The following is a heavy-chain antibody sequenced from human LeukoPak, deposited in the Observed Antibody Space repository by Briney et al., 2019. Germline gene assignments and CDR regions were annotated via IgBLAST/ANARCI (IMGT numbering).Heavy chain of an antibody. CDR2: LKQDGSQK. V-gene: IGHV3-7*01. D-gene: IGHD3-3*01. CDR1: EITFTNYW. J-gene: IGHJ4*02. Sequence: PGGSLRLSCAASEITFTNYWMTWVRQAPGKGLEWVASLKQDGSQKFYVDSVKGRFTISRDNAKNSLYLQMNSLRAEDTAVYYCVNGVVNAYRFGYWGQGTLVTVAS. CDR3: VNGVVNAYRFGY.